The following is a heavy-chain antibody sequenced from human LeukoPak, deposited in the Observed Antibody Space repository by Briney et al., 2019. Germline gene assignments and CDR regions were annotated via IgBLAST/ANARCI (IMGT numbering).Heavy chain of an antibody. CDR1: GYPFTGYY. V-gene: IGHV1-2*02. D-gene: IGHD3-22*01. Sequence: ASVKVSCKASGYPFTGYYMHWVRQAPGQGLEWMGWINPNSGGTNYAQKFQGRVTMTRDTSISTAYMELSRLRSDDTAVYYCARDRHYYDSSGYFWSWGQGTLVTVSS. CDR2: INPNSGGT. CDR3: ARDRHYYDSSGYFWS. J-gene: IGHJ5*02.